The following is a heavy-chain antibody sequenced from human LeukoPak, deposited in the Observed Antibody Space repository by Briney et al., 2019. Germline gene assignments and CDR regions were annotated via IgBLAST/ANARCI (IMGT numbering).Heavy chain of an antibody. CDR2: ISSSSSYI. Sequence: GGSLRLSCAASGFTFSSYSMNWVRQAPGKGLEWVSSISSSSSYIYYADSVKGRFTISSDNAKNSLYLQMNSLRAEDTAVYYCARDSSGYYSDYYYGMDVWGQGTTVTVSS. D-gene: IGHD3-22*01. J-gene: IGHJ6*02. CDR1: GFTFSSYS. CDR3: ARDSSGYYSDYYYGMDV. V-gene: IGHV3-21*01.